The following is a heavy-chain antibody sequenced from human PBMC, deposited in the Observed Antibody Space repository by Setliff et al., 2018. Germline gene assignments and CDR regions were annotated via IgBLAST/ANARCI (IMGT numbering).Heavy chain of an antibody. J-gene: IGHJ4*02. D-gene: IGHD6-13*01. Sequence: PSETLSLTCAVSGGSISSGSYYWSWIRQPAGKGLEWIGSIYYSGSTYYNPSLKSRVTISVDTSKNQFALKLSSVTAADTAVYYCARFAGISWVDYRGQGTLVTVSS. CDR1: GGSISSGSYY. CDR2: IYYSGST. CDR3: ARFAGISWVDY. V-gene: IGHV4-39*06.